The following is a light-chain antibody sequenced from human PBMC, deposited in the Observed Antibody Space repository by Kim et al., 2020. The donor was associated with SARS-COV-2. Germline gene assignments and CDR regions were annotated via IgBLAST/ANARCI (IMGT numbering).Light chain of an antibody. J-gene: IGLJ3*02. Sequence: GGTVTLTCGLSSGSVYTSYSPRWYLQAPGQAPRTLIYSTNTRSSGVPDRFSGSILGNKAALTITGAQADDESDYYCVLYMGSGIWVFGGGTQLTVL. CDR2: STN. CDR3: VLYMGSGIWV. V-gene: IGLV8-61*01. CDR1: SGSVYTSYS.